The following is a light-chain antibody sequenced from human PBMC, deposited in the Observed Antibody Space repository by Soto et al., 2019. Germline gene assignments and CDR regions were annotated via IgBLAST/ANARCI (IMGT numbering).Light chain of an antibody. J-gene: IGKJ1*01. CDR1: QSVSSSY. Sequence: EIVFAQSPGTLSLSPGERATLSCRARQSVSSSYLAWYQQKPGQAPRLLIYGAYSRATGIPDRFSGSGSGTDFTLTISRLEPEDFAVYYGQQYGSSPPRTFGQGTKGEIK. V-gene: IGKV3-20*01. CDR2: GAY. CDR3: QQYGSSPPRT.